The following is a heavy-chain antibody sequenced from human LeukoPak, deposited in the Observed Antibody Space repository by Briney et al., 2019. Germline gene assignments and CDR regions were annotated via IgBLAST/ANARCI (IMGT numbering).Heavy chain of an antibody. CDR1: GFTVFNNY. CDR3: ARGAVAGANFDY. Sequence: GGSLRLSCAPSGFTVFNNYMSWVRRAPGKGLEWVSLIYSGGSTYYADSVKGRFTISRDNSKNTLYLQMNSLRAEDTAVYYCARGAVAGANFDYWGLGTLVTVSS. J-gene: IGHJ4*02. D-gene: IGHD1-26*01. CDR2: IYSGGST. V-gene: IGHV3-53*01.